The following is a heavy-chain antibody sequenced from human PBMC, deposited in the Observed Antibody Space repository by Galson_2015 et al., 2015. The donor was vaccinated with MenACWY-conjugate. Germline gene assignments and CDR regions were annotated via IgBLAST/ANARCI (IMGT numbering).Heavy chain of an antibody. CDR2: ISGSGGST. V-gene: IGHV3-23*01. CDR3: AKYSKWELTEGYYSDY. D-gene: IGHD1-26*01. Sequence: SLRLSCAASGFTFSSYAMSWVRQAPGKGLEWVSAISGSGGSTYYADSVKGRFTISRDNSKNTLYLQMNSLRAEDTAVYYCAKYSKWELTEGYYSDYSGQGTLVTLSS. J-gene: IGHJ4*02. CDR1: GFTFSSYA.